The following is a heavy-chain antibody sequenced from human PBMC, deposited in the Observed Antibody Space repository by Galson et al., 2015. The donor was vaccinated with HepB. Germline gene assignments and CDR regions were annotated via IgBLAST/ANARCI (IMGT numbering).Heavy chain of an antibody. D-gene: IGHD6-19*01. Sequence: SLRLSCAASGFTFSSYWMTWVRQAPGKGLEWVANIKQDGSDKYYVDSVKGRFTISRDNAKNSLHLQMNSLRAEDTAVYYCARGSRAVAGTGGGYWGQGTLVTVSS. V-gene: IGHV3-7*03. CDR1: GFTFSSYW. CDR2: IKQDGSDK. J-gene: IGHJ4*02. CDR3: ARGSRAVAGTGGGY.